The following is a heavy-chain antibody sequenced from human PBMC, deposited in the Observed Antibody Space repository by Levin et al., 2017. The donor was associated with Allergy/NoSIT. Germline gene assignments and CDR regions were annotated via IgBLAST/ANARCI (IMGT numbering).Heavy chain of an antibody. V-gene: IGHV3-33*01. CDR3: ARGTDIVATPGYYYYYYGMDV. J-gene: IGHJ6*02. CDR1: GFTFSSYG. Sequence: GESLKISCAASGFTFSSYGMHWVRQAPGKGLEWVAVIWYDGSNKYYADSVKGRFTISRDNSKNTLYLQMNSLRAEDTAVYYCARGTDIVATPGYYYYYYGMDVWGQGTTVTVSS. D-gene: IGHD5-12*01. CDR2: IWYDGSNK.